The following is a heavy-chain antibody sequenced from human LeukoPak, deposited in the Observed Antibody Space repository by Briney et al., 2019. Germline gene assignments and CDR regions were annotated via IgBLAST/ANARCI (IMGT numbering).Heavy chain of an antibody. Sequence: GGSLRLSCAASGFTFSSYRMNWVRQAPGEGLEWVSYISSSSSTIYYADSVKGRFTISRDNAENSLFLQMNSLRAEDTAVYYCARVGYYYDSSLDYWGQGTLVTVSS. D-gene: IGHD3-22*01. J-gene: IGHJ4*02. CDR2: ISSSSSTI. CDR3: ARVGYYYDSSLDY. CDR1: GFTFSSYR. V-gene: IGHV3-48*04.